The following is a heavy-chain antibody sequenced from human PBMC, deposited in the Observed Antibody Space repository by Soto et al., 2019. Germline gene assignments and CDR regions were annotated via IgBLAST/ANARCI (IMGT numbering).Heavy chain of an antibody. CDR2: IHSDGSST. CDR3: ASGDRGAFDL. Sequence: EVQLVESGGGLVRPGGSLRLSCAASGFTFSYYWMHWVRQAPGKGLVWVSRIHSDGSSTTYADCVKGRFIISRDNARNTVDLQMNSVRDEDTAVYYCASGDRGAFDLWGQGTVVTLSS. CDR1: GFTFSYYW. V-gene: IGHV3-74*01. D-gene: IGHD3-10*01. J-gene: IGHJ3*01.